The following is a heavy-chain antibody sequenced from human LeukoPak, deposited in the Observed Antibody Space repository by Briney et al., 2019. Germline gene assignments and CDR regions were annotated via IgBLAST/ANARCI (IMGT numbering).Heavy chain of an antibody. J-gene: IGHJ4*02. CDR1: GYTFTCYY. V-gene: IGHV1-2*02. CDR3: ARDGKQGLVRAHFYY. Sequence: ASVKVSCKASGYTFTCYYMHWVRQAPGQGLEWMGWINPNSGGTNYAQKFHGRVTMTRDTSISTAYMELSSLRSDDTAVYYCARDGKQGLVRAHFYYWGQGTLVTVSS. CDR2: INPNSGGT. D-gene: IGHD6-19*01.